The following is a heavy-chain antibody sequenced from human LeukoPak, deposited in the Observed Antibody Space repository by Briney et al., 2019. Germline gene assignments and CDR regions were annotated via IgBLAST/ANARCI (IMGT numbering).Heavy chain of an antibody. CDR1: GFTFSGYA. CDR2: ISGSRGST. J-gene: IGHJ4*02. CDR3: TKVGDYYGDYEGFDY. D-gene: IGHD4-17*01. Sequence: GGSLRLSCAASGFTFSGYAMSWVHQAPGKGLEWVSAISGSRGSTYYADSVKGRFTISRDNSKNTLYLQMNSLRAEDTAVYYCTKVGDYYGDYEGFDYWGQGTLVTV. V-gene: IGHV3-23*01.